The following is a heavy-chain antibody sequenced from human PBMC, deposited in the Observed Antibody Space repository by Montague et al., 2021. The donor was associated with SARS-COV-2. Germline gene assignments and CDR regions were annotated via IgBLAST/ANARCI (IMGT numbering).Heavy chain of an antibody. CDR1: GVSVTDHY. CDR2: VLYNKAT. D-gene: IGHD3-9*01. V-gene: IGHV4-59*08. CDR3: VGHTHYDGLNGPPDF. Sequence: SETLSLTCTVSGVSVTDHYWCWIWHPPGPGLEWVGVVLYNKATKTNSYLTSRVAISVDTSKTQFYLRLTSVTAADPAFYSCVGHTHYDGLNGPPDFWDQGALVTVSS. J-gene: IGHJ1*01.